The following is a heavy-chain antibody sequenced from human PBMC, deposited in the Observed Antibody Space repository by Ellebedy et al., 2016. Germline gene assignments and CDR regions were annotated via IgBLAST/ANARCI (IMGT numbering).Heavy chain of an antibody. CDR2: ISTSGGST. CDR3: AKDGGLGRYCVTISCYSNAFDI. Sequence: GESLKISCAASGFTFSDYAMNWVRQAPGKGLEWVSVISTSGGSTHYADSVKGRFTISRDNSKNTLYLQMSSLRAEDTAVYYCAKDGGLGRYCVTISCYSNAFDIWGQGTMVTVSS. V-gene: IGHV3-23*01. J-gene: IGHJ3*02. CDR1: GFTFSDYA. D-gene: IGHD2-2*01.